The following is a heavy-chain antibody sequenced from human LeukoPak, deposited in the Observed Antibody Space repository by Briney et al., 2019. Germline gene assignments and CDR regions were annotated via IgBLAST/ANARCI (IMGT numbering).Heavy chain of an antibody. J-gene: IGHJ6*04. CDR3: AELGITMIGGV. CDR2: ITSSSTYI. V-gene: IGHV3-21*01. CDR1: AFTFSNYN. Sequence: GGSLRLSCAASAFTFSNYNMNWVRQAPGKGLEWVSSITSSSTYIYYADSVKGRFTISRDNAKNSLYLQMSSLRAEDTAVYYCAELGITMIGGVWGKGTTVTISS. D-gene: IGHD3-10*02.